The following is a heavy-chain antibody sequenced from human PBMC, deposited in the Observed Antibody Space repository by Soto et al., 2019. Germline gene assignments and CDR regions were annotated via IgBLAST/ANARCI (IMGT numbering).Heavy chain of an antibody. D-gene: IGHD4-17*01. J-gene: IGHJ3*02. CDR1: GSRFTSSW. V-gene: IGHV5-51*01. CDR2: IYPGDSHT. CDR3: AKPVLRRDYDAFAI. Sequence: PGVSLKISCQGSGSRFTSSWIGWVRQLPWKVLKWVGIIYPGDSHTRYSPSLQGEVTISADKSISTASLKWSSLKVSDTAMYYCAKPVLRRDYDAFAIWGQGTMLHVSS.